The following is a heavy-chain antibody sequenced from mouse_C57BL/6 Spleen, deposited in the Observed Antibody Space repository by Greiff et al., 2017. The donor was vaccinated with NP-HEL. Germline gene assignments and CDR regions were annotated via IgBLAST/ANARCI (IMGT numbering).Heavy chain of an antibody. V-gene: IGHV2-6-1*01. Sequence: VQLQESGPGLVAPSQSLSITCTVSGFSLTSYGVHWVRQPPGKGLEWLVVIWSDGSTTYNSALKSRLSISKDNSKSQVFLKMNSLQTDDTAMYYCARHGDDYEGAMDYWGQGTSVTVSS. CDR3: ARHGDDYEGAMDY. CDR1: GFSLTSYG. D-gene: IGHD2-4*01. J-gene: IGHJ4*01. CDR2: IWSDGST.